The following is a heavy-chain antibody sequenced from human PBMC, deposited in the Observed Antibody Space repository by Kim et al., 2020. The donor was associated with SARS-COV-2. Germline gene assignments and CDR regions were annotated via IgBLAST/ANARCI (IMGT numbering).Heavy chain of an antibody. CDR3: ARDRQPLVLIDY. J-gene: IGHJ4*02. Sequence: NYARKLQGRVTMPTDTSTSTAYMELRSLRSDDTAVYYCARDRQPLVLIDYWGQGTLVTVSS. V-gene: IGHV1-18*01. D-gene: IGHD6-6*01.